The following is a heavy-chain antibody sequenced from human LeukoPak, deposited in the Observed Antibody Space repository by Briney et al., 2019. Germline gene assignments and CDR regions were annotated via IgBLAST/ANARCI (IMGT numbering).Heavy chain of an antibody. Sequence: GGSLRLSCAASGFTFSSYAMSWVRQAPGKGLEWVSAISGSGGSTYYADSVKGRFTISRDNAKNSLFLQMNSLRAEDTAVYYCARDSSTYAGPPDYWGQGTLVTVSS. V-gene: IGHV3-23*01. D-gene: IGHD2/OR15-2a*01. CDR2: ISGSGGST. CDR3: ARDSSTYAGPPDY. CDR1: GFTFSSYA. J-gene: IGHJ4*02.